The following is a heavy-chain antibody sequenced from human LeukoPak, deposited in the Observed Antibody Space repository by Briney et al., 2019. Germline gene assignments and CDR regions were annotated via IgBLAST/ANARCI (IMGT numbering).Heavy chain of an antibody. CDR2: ISSNGGST. Sequence: GGSLRLSCAASGFTFSSYAMHWVRQAPGKGLEYVSAISSNGGSTYYANSVKGRFTISRDNSKNTLYLQMGSLRAEDMAVYYCAAGPNRYCSSTSCQMEYFQHWGQGTLVTVSS. CDR1: GFTFSSYA. V-gene: IGHV3-64*01. CDR3: AAGPNRYCSSTSCQMEYFQH. D-gene: IGHD2-2*01. J-gene: IGHJ1*01.